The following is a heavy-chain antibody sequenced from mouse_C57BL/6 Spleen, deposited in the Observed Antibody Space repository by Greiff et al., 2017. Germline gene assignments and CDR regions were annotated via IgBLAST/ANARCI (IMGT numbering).Heavy chain of an antibody. V-gene: IGHV1-15*01. CDR3: TNLLLRSYAMDY. CDR2: IDPETGGT. CDR1: GYTFTDYE. J-gene: IGHJ4*01. Sequence: QVQLQQSGAELVRPGASVTLSCKASGYTFTDYEMHWVKQTPVHGLEWIGAIDPETGGTAYNQKFKGKAILTADKSSSTAYMELRSLTSEDSAVYYCTNLLLRSYAMDYWGQGTSVTGAS. D-gene: IGHD1-1*01.